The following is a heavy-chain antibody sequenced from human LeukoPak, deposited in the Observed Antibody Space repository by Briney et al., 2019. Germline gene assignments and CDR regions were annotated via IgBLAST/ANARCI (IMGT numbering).Heavy chain of an antibody. CDR1: GFTFSSYA. CDR2: ISGSGGST. CDR3: AKEGPSYYYDSSGYPAY. D-gene: IGHD3-22*01. Sequence: PGGSLRLSCAASGFTFSSYAMSWVRQAPGKGLEWVSAISGSGGSTYYADSVKGRFTISRDNSKNTLYLQMNSLRAEDTAVYYCAKEGPSYYYDSSGYPAYWGQGTPVTVSS. J-gene: IGHJ4*02. V-gene: IGHV3-23*01.